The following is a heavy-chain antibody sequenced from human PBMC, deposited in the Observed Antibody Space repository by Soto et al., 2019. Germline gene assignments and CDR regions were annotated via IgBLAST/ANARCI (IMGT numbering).Heavy chain of an antibody. CDR2: ISGSGGST. D-gene: IGHD3-22*01. Sequence: WGSLRLSCAASGFTFSRYAMSWVRQAPGKGLEWVSAISGSGGSTYYADSVKGRFTISRDNSKNTLYLQMNSLRAEDTAVYYCAKDRFINMKGVVLTVFDYGGRGSLVPVSA. CDR1: GFTFSRYA. J-gene: IGHJ4*02. CDR3: AKDRFINMKGVVLTVFDY. V-gene: IGHV3-23*01.